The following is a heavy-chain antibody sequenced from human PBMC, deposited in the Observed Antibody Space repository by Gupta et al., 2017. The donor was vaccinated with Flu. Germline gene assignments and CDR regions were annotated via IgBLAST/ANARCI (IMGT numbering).Heavy chain of an antibody. J-gene: IGHJ6*02. CDR1: GYTFTGYY. CDR3: ARDSGAVLRFLEWLRYGMDV. D-gene: IGHD3-3*01. Sequence: QVQLVQSGAEVKKPGASVKVSCKASGYTFTGYYMHWVRQAPGQGLEWMGWINPNSGGTNYAQKFQGRVTMTRDTSISTAYMELSRLRSDDTAVYYCARDSGAVLRFLEWLRYGMDVWGQGTTVTVSS. CDR2: INPNSGGT. V-gene: IGHV1-2*02.